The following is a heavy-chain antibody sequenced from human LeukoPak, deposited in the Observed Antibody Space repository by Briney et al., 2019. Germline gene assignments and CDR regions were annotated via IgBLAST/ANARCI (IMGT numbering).Heavy chain of an antibody. CDR2: IYSGGAT. CDR3: ARGKGKSHIVDY. Sequence: PLGSLRLSPAAPGLSLTSNLISTVRQAPGRGLEWVSLIYSGGATYSANSVKGRFTISSENSKNTLYLQMNSLRVEDTAVYFCARGKGKSHIVDYWGQGTLVTVSS. J-gene: IGHJ4*02. V-gene: IGHV3-66*01. D-gene: IGHD3-10*01. CDR1: GLSLTSNL.